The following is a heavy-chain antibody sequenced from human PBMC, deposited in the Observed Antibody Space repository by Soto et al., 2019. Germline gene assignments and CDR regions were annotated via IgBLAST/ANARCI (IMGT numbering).Heavy chain of an antibody. CDR3: ARGASIVVVPAATQNWFDP. CDR1: GGSISSYY. V-gene: IGHV4-59*01. CDR2: IYYGGST. J-gene: IGHJ5*02. D-gene: IGHD2-2*01. Sequence: SETLSLTCTVSGGSISSYYWSWIRQPPGKGLEWIGYIYYGGSTNYNPSLKSRVTISVDTSKNQFSLKLSSVTAADTAVYYCARGASIVVVPAATQNWFDPWGQGTLVTVSS.